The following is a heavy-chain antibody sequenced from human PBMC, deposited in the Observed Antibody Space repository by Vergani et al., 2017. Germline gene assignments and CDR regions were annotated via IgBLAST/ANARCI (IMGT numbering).Heavy chain of an antibody. CDR1: GFTFSNAW. CDR3: ARVDTAMEPGYFDY. D-gene: IGHD5-18*01. J-gene: IGHJ4*02. CDR2: IKSKTDGGTT. V-gene: IGHV3-15*01. Sequence: EVQLVESGGGLVKPGGSLRLSCAASGFTFSNAWMSWVRQAPGKGLEWVGRIKSKTDGGTTDYAAPVKGRFTISRDDSKNTLYLQMNSLRAEDTAVYYCARVDTAMEPGYFDYWGQGTLVTVSS.